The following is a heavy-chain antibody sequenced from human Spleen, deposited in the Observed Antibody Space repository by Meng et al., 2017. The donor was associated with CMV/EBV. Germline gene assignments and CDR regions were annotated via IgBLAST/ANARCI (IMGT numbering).Heavy chain of an antibody. D-gene: IGHD4-11*01. J-gene: IGHJ3*02. V-gene: IGHV1-69*04. CDR2: IIPILGIA. Sequence: SVKVSCKTSGYTFRHYGIVWVRQAPGQGLEWMGRIIPILGIANYAQKFQGRVTITADKSTSTAYMELSSLRSEDTAVYYCASATVTTYDAFDIWGQGTMVTVSS. CDR1: GYTFRHYG. CDR3: ASATVTTYDAFDI.